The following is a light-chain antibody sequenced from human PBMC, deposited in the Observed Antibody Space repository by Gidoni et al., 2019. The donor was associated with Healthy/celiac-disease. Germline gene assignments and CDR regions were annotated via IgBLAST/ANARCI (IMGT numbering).Light chain of an antibody. Sequence: DIQLTQSPSTLSASVGDRVTITCRASQSISSWLAWYQQKPGKAPKLLIYKESSLASGVPSRFSGSGSGTEFALTLSSLQPDDFATYYCQQYNSYPYTFGQGTKLEIK. CDR2: KES. CDR3: QQYNSYPYT. V-gene: IGKV1-5*03. J-gene: IGKJ2*01. CDR1: QSISSW.